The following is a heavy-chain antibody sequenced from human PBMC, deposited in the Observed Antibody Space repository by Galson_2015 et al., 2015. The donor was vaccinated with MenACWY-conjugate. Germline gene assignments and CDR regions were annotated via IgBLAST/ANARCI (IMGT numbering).Heavy chain of an antibody. CDR3: ARVLGYSYGYYDW. CDR1: GFTLSTYS. CDR2: ISSSSSTI. V-gene: IGHV3-48*02. Sequence: SLRLSCAASGFTLSTYSMNWVRQAPGKRLEWVSYISSSSSTIYYADSVKGRFTISRDNAKNSLYLQMNTLRDEDTAVYYCARVLGYSYGYYDWWGQGTLVTVSS. D-gene: IGHD5-18*01. J-gene: IGHJ4*02.